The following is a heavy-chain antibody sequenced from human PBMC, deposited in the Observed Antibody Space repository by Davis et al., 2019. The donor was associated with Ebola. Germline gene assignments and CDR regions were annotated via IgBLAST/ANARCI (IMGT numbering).Heavy chain of an antibody. V-gene: IGHV4-59*01. Sequence: SETLSLTCTVSGGSISSYYWSWIRQPPGKGLEWIGYIYYSGSTNYNPSLKSRVTLSVDTSKNQFAMKLSSVTAAETAVYYCARDRGGYCSGGSCYSGGHYFDYWGQGTLVTVSS. J-gene: IGHJ4*02. CDR2: IYYSGST. CDR3: ARDRGGYCSGGSCYSGGHYFDY. D-gene: IGHD2-15*01. CDR1: GGSISSYY.